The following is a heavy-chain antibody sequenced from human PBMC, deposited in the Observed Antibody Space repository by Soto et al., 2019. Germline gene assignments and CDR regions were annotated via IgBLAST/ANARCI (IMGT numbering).Heavy chain of an antibody. D-gene: IGHD3-16*01. CDR3: ATRHPDDFWLGVYAY. Sequence: SETLSLTCTVSGGPIGHYYWSWIRQPPGKGPEWIGYVYHSGATNYNPSLESRVTMSLDTSKNQFSLKLSSVTSADTAVYYCATRHPDDFWLGVYAYWSQGTLVTVSS. J-gene: IGHJ4*02. CDR1: GGPIGHYY. V-gene: IGHV4-59*01. CDR2: VYHSGAT.